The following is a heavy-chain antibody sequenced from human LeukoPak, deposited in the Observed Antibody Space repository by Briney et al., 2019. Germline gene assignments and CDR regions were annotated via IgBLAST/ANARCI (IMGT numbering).Heavy chain of an antibody. Sequence: SETLSLTCTVSGGSISSYYWSWIRQPPGKGLEWIGYIYYSGSTNYNPSLKSRVTISVDTSKNQFSLKLSSVTAADTAVYYCARDGYNYGGAFDIWGRGTMVTVSS. CDR3: ARDGYNYGGAFDI. CDR2: IYYSGST. V-gene: IGHV4-59*01. CDR1: GGSISSYY. J-gene: IGHJ3*02. D-gene: IGHD5-24*01.